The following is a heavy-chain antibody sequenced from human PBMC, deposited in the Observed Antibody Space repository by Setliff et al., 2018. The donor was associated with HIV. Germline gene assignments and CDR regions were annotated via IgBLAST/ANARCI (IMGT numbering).Heavy chain of an antibody. CDR1: GGSISRGSYS. J-gene: IGHJ4*02. D-gene: IGHD6-19*01. CDR3: ARLRQWLAFFDS. Sequence: SETLSLTCTVSGGSISRGSYSWGWIRQPPGKGLEWIGSISYTGITNYNPSLKSRVTISVDTSQNQFSLKLTSVTAADTAVYYCARLRQWLAFFDSWGQGTRVTV. CDR2: ISYTGIT. V-gene: IGHV4-39*01.